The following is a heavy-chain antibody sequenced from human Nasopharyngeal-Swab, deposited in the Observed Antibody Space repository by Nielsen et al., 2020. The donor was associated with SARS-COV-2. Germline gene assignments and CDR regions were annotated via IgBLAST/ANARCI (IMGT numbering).Heavy chain of an antibody. CDR2: IYPGDSDT. V-gene: IGHV5-51*01. CDR1: GYSFTSYC. Sequence: KVSCKGSGYSFTSYCIGWVRQMPGNGLEWMGIIYPGDSDTRYRPSFQGQVTISADKSISPAYLQWSSLKASDTAMYYCARLGGSYYSTTDYWGQGTLVTVSS. J-gene: IGHJ4*02. D-gene: IGHD1-26*01. CDR3: ARLGGSYYSTTDY.